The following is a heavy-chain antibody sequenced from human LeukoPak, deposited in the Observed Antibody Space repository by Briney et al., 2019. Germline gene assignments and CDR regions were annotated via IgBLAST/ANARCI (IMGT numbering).Heavy chain of an antibody. CDR1: GFTVSSKY. CDR2: IYSGGST. D-gene: IGHD5-24*01. Sequence: GGSLRLSCAASGFTVSSKYMSWVRQAPGKGLEWVSVIYSGGSTYYADSVKGRFTISRDNSKNTVYLQMNSLRAEHTAVYYCARESSGWLQLFDYWGQGTLVTVSS. V-gene: IGHV3-66*01. J-gene: IGHJ4*02. CDR3: ARESSGWLQLFDY.